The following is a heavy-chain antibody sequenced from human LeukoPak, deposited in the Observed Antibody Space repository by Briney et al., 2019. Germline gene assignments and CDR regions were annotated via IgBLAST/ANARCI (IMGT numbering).Heavy chain of an antibody. V-gene: IGHV3-23*01. CDR1: GFTFSSYA. CDR3: AKSRLWEILLSSDAFDI. J-gene: IGHJ3*02. Sequence: GGSLRLSCAVSGFTFSSYAMNWVRQAPGKGLEWVSGISGSGAGTYYADSVKGRFTISRDNSKNTLYLQMNRLRAEDTAVYYCAKSRLWEILLSSDAFDIWGQGTMVTVSS. D-gene: IGHD1-26*01. CDR2: ISGSGAGT.